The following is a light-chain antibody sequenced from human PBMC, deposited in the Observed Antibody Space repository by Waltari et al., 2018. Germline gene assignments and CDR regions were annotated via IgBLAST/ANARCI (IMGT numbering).Light chain of an antibody. J-gene: IGKJ2*01. V-gene: IGKV4-1*01. CDR3: QQRSNWRHT. Sequence: DIVMTQSPDSLAVSLGERATITCKSSQSLFSSSNSKTYIASYQHKPGQPPKLLISWASTRASGVPDRFSGSGSGTDFTLTISSLEPEDFAIYYCQQRSNWRHTFGQGTKVEIK. CDR1: QSLFSSSNSKTY. CDR2: WAS.